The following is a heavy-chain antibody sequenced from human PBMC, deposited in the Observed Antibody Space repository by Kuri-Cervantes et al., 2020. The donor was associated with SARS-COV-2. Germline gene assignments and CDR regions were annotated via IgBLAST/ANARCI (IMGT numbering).Heavy chain of an antibody. Sequence: ASVKVSCKTPETTFPNYDINWVRQATGQGLEWMGMVKPNSGNTIYAQFFQGRVTMTRDMSTSTAYKELISLRSEETAVYYCARGRARYSCGWLRPDILYYYLDVWGKGTTVTVSS. CDR3: ARGRARYSCGWLRPDILYYYLDV. CDR1: ETTFPNYD. V-gene: IGHV1-8*01. J-gene: IGHJ6*03. CDR2: VKPNSGNT. D-gene: IGHD6-19*01.